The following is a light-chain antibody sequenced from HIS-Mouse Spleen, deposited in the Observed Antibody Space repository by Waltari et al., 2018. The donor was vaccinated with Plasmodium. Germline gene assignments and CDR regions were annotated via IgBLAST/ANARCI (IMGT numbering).Light chain of an antibody. CDR1: SSDVGCYNL. CDR2: EGS. CDR3: CSYAGSSTYV. J-gene: IGLJ1*01. V-gene: IGLV2-23*01. Sequence: QSALPQPASVSGSPGQSLTIPCPGTSSDVGCYNLLPWYQQHPGKAPKLMIYEGSKRPSGVSNRFSGSKSGNTASLTISGLQAEDEADYYCCSYAGSSTYVFGTGTKVTVL.